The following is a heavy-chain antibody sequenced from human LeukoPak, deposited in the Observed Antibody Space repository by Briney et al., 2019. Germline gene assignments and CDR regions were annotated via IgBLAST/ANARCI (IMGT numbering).Heavy chain of an antibody. CDR1: GFTFSSYS. CDR2: ISSSSSYI. J-gene: IGHJ6*02. CDR3: AREAAAGTAGAYGMDV. V-gene: IGHV3-21*01. D-gene: IGHD6-13*01. Sequence: PGGSPRLSCAASGFTFSSYSMNWVRQAPGKGLEWVSSISSSSSYIYYADSVKGRFTISRDNAKNSLYLQMNSLRAEDTAVCYCAREAAAGTAGAYGMDVWGQGTTVTVSS.